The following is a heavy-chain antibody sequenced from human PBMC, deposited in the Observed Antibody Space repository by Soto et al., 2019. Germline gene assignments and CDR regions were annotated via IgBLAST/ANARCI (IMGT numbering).Heavy chain of an antibody. CDR3: ARGGGSSFFDS. D-gene: IGHD1-26*01. CDR2: INAGNGNT. V-gene: IGHV1-3*01. CDR1: GYTFTIYT. J-gene: IGHJ4*02. Sequence: ASVKVSCKVSGYTFTIYTLHWVRQAPGQRLEWMGWINAGNGNTKNSQRFQGRVSFTRDTSATTVSMELSSLRSEDTAVYYCARGGGSSFFDSWGQGTQVTVSS.